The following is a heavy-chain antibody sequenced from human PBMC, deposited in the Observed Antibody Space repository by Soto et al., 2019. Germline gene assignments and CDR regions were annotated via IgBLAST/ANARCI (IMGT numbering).Heavy chain of an antibody. CDR2: ISGSGGST. D-gene: IGHD3-22*01. Sequence: GGSLRLSCAASGVTFSSYAMSWVRQAPGKGLEWVSAISGSGGSTYYADSVKGRFTISRDNSKNTLYLQMNSLRAEDTAVYYCAKDSSGYPGGYFDYWGQGTLVTVSS. V-gene: IGHV3-23*01. CDR1: GVTFSSYA. CDR3: AKDSSGYPGGYFDY. J-gene: IGHJ4*02.